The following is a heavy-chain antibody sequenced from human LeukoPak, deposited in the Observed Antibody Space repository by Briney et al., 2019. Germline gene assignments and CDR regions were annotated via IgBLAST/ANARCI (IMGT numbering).Heavy chain of an antibody. D-gene: IGHD2-8*01. CDR2: ISSNGGST. CDR1: GFTFSSYA. Sequence: GGSLRLSCAASGFTFSSYAMHWVRQAPGKGLEYVSAISSNGGSTYYANSVKGRFTISRDNSKNTLYLQMGSLRAEDMAVYYCARGHYCTNGVCPFDYWGQGTLVTVSS. CDR3: ARGHYCTNGVCPFDY. J-gene: IGHJ4*02. V-gene: IGHV3-64*01.